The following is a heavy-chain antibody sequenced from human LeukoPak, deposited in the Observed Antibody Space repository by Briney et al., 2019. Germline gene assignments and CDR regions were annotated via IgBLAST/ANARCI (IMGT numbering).Heavy chain of an antibody. J-gene: IGHJ4*01. CDR3: ARLGLGNYDYVWGSDRYFGH. CDR2: ISGSSRHI. V-gene: IGHV3-21*01. CDR1: GFTFSSYS. D-gene: IGHD3-16*02. Sequence: GGSLRLSCAASGFTFSSYSMAWVRQAPGKGLVWFSSISGSSRHIHYTDSVEGRFTISRYNAKDSLSLQLNSLRDEDPAVYPCARLGLGNYDYVWGSDRYFGHWGHGILVTVSS.